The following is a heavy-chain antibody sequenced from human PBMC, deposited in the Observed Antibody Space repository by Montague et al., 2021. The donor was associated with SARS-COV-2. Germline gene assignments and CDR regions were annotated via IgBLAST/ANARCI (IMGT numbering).Heavy chain of an antibody. CDR3: ARTPWYYYESSGYYLDY. Sequence: SETLSLTCAVYGGSIRGADWNWIRLHPSHGKELYGVISLNESANYNSSLNSRVTITVDMSKNQFSLKLSSVTAADTAVYYCARTPWYYYESSGYYLDYWGQGTLVTVSS. CDR2: ISLNESA. CDR1: GGSIRGAD. V-gene: IGHV4-34*01. J-gene: IGHJ4*02. D-gene: IGHD3-22*01.